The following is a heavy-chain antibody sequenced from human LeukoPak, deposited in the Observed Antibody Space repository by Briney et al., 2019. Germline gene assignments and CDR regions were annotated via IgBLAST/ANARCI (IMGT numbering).Heavy chain of an antibody. D-gene: IGHD3-10*01. CDR3: ARDSYGSAIQYKWFDP. CDR2: ISSSGSTI. V-gene: IGHV3-48*03. J-gene: IGHJ5*02. Sequence: GGSLRLSCAASGFTFSSYEMNWVRQAPGKGLEWVSYISSSGSTIYYADSVKGRFTISRDNAKNSLYLQMNSLRAEDTAVYYCARDSYGSAIQYKWFDPWGQGTLVTVSS. CDR1: GFTFSSYE.